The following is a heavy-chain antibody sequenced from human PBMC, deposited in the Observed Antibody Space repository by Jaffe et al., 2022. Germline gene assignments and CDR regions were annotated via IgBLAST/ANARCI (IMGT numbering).Heavy chain of an antibody. CDR1: LYSIKSGYY. V-gene: IGHV4-38-2*01. J-gene: IGHJ4*02. Sequence: QVQLYESGPGLVKPSETLSLTCAVSLYSIKSGYYWGWIRQPPGKGLEWIGSIHHSGTTNYNPSLKSRVTISLDTSKNQFSLRLNSVSATDTALYYCVRHPTRTYGLENWGQGTLVTVSS. CDR3: VRHPTRTYGLEN. D-gene: IGHD5-12*01. CDR2: IHHSGTT.